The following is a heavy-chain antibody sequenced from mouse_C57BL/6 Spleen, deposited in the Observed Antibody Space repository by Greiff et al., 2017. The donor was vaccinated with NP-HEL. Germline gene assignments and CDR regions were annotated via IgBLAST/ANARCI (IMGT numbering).Heavy chain of an antibody. J-gene: IGHJ2*01. D-gene: IGHD1-1*01. CDR1: GYTFTSYW. Sequence: QVQLQQPGAELVRPGSSVKLSCKASGYTFTSYWMHWVKQRPIQGLEWIGNIDPSDSETHYNQKFKDKATLTVDKSSSTAYMQLSSLTSEDSAVDYCARRGYGSSLDDWGQGTTLTVSS. V-gene: IGHV1-52*01. CDR2: IDPSDSET. CDR3: ARRGYGSSLDD.